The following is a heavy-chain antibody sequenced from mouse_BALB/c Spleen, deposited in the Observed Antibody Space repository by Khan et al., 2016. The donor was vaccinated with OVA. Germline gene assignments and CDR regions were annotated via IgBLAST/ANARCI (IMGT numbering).Heavy chain of an antibody. CDR1: GYTFTNYG. CDR2: INTYTGEP. J-gene: IGHJ1*01. Sequence: QIQLVQSGPELKKPGETVKISCKASGYTFTNYGMNWVKQAPGKGLKWMGWINTYTGEPTYTDDFKGRFAFSLETSASTAYLQIHNLKNADMATYFCARGASYWYFDVWGAGTTVTVSS. V-gene: IGHV9-1*02. CDR3: ARGASYWYFDV.